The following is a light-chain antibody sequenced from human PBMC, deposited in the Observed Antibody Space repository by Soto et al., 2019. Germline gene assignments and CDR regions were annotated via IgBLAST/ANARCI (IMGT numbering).Light chain of an antibody. CDR3: QQYGSSPWT. CDR1: QSLNNN. CDR2: GAS. J-gene: IGKJ1*01. V-gene: IGKV3-20*01. Sequence: LVMTQSAATLSFSPGERATLSCRALQSLNNNLAWYQQKPGQAPRLLIYGASSRATGIPDRFSGSGSGTDFTLTISRLEPEDFAVYYCQQYGSSPWTFGQGTKVDIK.